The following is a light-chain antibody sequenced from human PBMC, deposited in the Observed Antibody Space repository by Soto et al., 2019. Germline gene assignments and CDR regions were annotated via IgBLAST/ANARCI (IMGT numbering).Light chain of an antibody. J-gene: IGKJ3*01. V-gene: IGKV1-39*01. CDR1: QSISSY. Sequence: DIQMTPSPSSLSASVGDRVTITCRSSQSISSYLNWYQQKPGKAPKLLIYAASSLQSGVPSRFSGSGSGTYFTLTISSLKPEDFATYYSQQSYSTGTFGPGTKVHIK. CDR2: AAS. CDR3: QQSYSTGT.